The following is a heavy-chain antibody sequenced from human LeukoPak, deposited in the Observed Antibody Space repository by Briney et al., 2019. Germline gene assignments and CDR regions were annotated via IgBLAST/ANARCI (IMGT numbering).Heavy chain of an antibody. J-gene: IGHJ4*02. CDR3: ARVRTTVTVFDY. D-gene: IGHD4-17*01. Sequence: SETLSLTCTVSSGSISTSNYYWGWVRQPPGKALEWIGNIFYSGSTYYSPSLKSRVTISVDTSKNQFSLKLSSVTAADTAVYYCARVRTTVTVFDYWGQGTLVTVSS. V-gene: IGHV4-39*07. CDR1: SGSISTSNYY. CDR2: IFYSGST.